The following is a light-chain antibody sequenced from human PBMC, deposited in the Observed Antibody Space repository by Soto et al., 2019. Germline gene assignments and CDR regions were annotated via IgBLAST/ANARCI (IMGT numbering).Light chain of an antibody. J-gene: IGKJ3*01. Sequence: DLQMTQSPSSLSASVGDRVTITCRASQSISSYLNWYQQKPGKAPKFLIYAASSLQSGVPSRFSGSGSGTDFTLTISSLQPDDFATYYCQQSYSTPFTFGPGTKVDIK. CDR2: AAS. CDR1: QSISSY. CDR3: QQSYSTPFT. V-gene: IGKV1-39*01.